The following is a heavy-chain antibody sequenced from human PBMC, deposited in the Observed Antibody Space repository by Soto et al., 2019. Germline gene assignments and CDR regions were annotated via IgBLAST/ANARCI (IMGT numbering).Heavy chain of an antibody. CDR3: ASGFDSDGLYNGGHP. Sequence: VQLQESGPGLVKPSGTLSLTCTVSGGSISTTNWWSWVRQPPGKGLEWIGEILHIGSTNYNPSRKSRVTISIDKSKNQFSLRLSSVTAADTAVYYCASGFDSDGLYNGGHPWGQGTLVSVSS. D-gene: IGHD3-22*01. J-gene: IGHJ5*02. V-gene: IGHV4-4*02. CDR2: ILHIGST. CDR1: GGSISTTNW.